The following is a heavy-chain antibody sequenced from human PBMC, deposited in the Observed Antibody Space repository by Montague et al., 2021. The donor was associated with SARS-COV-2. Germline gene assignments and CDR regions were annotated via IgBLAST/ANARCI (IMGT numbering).Heavy chain of an antibody. J-gene: IGHJ2*01. V-gene: IGHV4-4*08. D-gene: IGHD3-16*01. CDR3: AGGSYYDRAGYHWHLDL. CDR2: RPSNGKG. Sequence: SETRSLTCTVSGGSINDRNSNWSWNCQAKGQEWVWYRPSNGKGNYNQYLKRKSPLSTAAARNENSLKLDSLTAADTAVYFCAGGSYYDRAGYHWHLDLWGRGMLVTVSS. CDR1: GGSINDRN.